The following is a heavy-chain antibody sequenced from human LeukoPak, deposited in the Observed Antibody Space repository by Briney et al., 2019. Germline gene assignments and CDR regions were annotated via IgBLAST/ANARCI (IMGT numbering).Heavy chain of an antibody. D-gene: IGHD3-22*01. Sequence: GRSLRLSCAASGFTFSSYAMHWVRQAPGKGLEWVAVISYDGSNKYYADSVKGRFTISRDNSKNTLYLQMNSLRAEDTAVYYCARDPPENYYDSSGYYYSYYFDYWGQGTLVTVSS. V-gene: IGHV3-30*04. CDR3: ARDPPENYYDSSGYYYSYYFDY. J-gene: IGHJ4*02. CDR2: ISYDGSNK. CDR1: GFTFSSYA.